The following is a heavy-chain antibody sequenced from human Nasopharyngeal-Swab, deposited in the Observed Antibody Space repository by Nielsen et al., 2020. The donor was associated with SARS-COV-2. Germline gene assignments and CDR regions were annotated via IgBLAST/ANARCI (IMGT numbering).Heavy chain of an antibody. CDR1: GGSISSYY. D-gene: IGHD3-22*01. V-gene: IGHV4-59*12. CDR3: ARDHYYDSSTYYPFHKRYYYGMDV. J-gene: IGHJ6*02. CDR2: IYYSGST. Sequence: GSLRLSCTVSGGSISSYYWSWIRQPPGKGLEWIGYIYYSGSTNYNPSLKSRVTISVDTSKNQFSLKLSSVTAADTAVYYCARDHYYDSSTYYPFHKRYYYGMDVWGQGTTVTVSS.